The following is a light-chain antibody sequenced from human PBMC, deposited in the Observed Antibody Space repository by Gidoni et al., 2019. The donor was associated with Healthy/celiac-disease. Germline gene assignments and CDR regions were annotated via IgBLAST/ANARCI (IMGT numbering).Light chain of an antibody. J-gene: IGLJ3*02. Sequence: QSALTQPASVSGSPGPSLTISCTGTSSDVGGYNYVSWYQQHPGKAPKLMIYEVSNRPSGVSNRCSGSKSGNTASLTISGLQAEDEADYYCSSYTSSSTNWVFGGGTKLTVL. CDR2: EVS. V-gene: IGLV2-14*01. CDR1: SSDVGGYNY. CDR3: SSYTSSSTNWV.